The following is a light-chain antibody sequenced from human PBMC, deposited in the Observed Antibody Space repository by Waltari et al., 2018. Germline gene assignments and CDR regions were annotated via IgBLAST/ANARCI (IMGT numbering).Light chain of an antibody. J-gene: IGKJ1*01. CDR2: QAS. CDR3: QQFNSYPWT. CDR1: QSISSW. Sequence: DIQMTQSPSTLSASVGDRVTITCRASQSISSWLSWYPHKPGKAPKLLIYQASILDTGVPSRFSGSGSGTEFTLTISSLQPDDFATYYCQQFNSYPWTFGQGTKLEIK. V-gene: IGKV1-5*03.